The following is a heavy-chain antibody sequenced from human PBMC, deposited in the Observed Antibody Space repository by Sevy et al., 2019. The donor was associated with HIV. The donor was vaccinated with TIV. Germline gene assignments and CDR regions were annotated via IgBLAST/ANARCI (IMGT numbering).Heavy chain of an antibody. CDR2: ISWNSGNI. J-gene: IGHJ3*02. CDR1: GFTFDGYT. D-gene: IGHD5-18*01. V-gene: IGHV3-9*01. Sequence: GGSLRLSCVASGFTFDGYTMHWVRQAPGKGLEWVSGISWNSGNIGYADSVKGRFTISRDNAKNSLYLQMNSLRAEDTALYYCAKGRIQLLSSAFDIWGPGTMVTVSS. CDR3: AKGRIQLLSSAFDI.